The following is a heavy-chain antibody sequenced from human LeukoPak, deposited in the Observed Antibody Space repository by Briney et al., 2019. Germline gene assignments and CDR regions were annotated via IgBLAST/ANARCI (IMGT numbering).Heavy chain of an antibody. CDR1: GGSLSSGVYY. CDR2: IYYSGSP. CDR3: ARVVYYDSSGLGDI. Sequence: SQTLSLTCTVSGGSLSSGVYYWSWIRQPPGKGLEWNGYIYYSGSPYYNPPLKPRAPLSVDTSKTQFPLKVRPVSPGDAPVFIFARVVYYDSSGLGDIWGQGTMVTVSS. V-gene: IGHV4-30-4*08. J-gene: IGHJ3*02. D-gene: IGHD3-22*01.